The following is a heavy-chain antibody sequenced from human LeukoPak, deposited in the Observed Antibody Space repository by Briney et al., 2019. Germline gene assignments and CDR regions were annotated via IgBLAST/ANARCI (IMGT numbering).Heavy chain of an antibody. J-gene: IGHJ1*01. CDR2: FDPEDGET. D-gene: IGHD6-19*01. CDR3: ATGIAVAVFAPAEYFQH. V-gene: IGHV1-24*01. CDR1: GYTLTELS. Sequence: ASVKVSCKVSGYTLTELSMHWVRQAPGKGLEWMGGFDPEDGETIYAQKFQGRVTMTEDTSTDTAYMELSSLRSEDTAVYYCATGIAVAVFAPAEYFQHWGQGTLVTVSS.